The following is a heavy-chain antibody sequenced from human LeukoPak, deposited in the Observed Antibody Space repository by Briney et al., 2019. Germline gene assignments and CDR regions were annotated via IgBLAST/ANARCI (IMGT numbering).Heavy chain of an antibody. J-gene: IGHJ4*02. CDR3: AKQRGSSGYYYFDY. D-gene: IGHD3-22*01. CDR1: GFTFSSYS. CDR2: ISSSSSYI. Sequence: GGSLRLSCAASGFTFSSYSMNWVRQAPGKGLEWVSSISSSSSYIYYADSVKGRFAISRDNSKNTLYLQMNSLRAEDTAVYYCAKQRGSSGYYYFDYWGQGTLVTVSS. V-gene: IGHV3-21*04.